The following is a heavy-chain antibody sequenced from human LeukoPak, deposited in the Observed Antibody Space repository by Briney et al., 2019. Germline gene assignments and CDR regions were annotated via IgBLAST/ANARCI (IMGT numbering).Heavy chain of an antibody. Sequence: SETLSLTCTVSGGSISSGDYYWSWIRQPPGKGLEWIGYIYYSGSTYYNPSLKSRVTISVDTSKNQFSLKLSSVTAADTAVYYCARDSVYDSSGYYGMVDYWGQGTLVTVSS. CDR1: GGSISSGDYY. CDR2: IYYSGST. CDR3: ARDSVYDSSGYYGMVDY. J-gene: IGHJ4*02. V-gene: IGHV4-30-4*01. D-gene: IGHD3-22*01.